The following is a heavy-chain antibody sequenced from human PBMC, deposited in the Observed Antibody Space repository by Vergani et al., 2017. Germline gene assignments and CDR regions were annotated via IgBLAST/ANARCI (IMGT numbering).Heavy chain of an antibody. J-gene: IGHJ4*02. CDR3: ASDTPASGSYNDPHYYFDY. D-gene: IGHD1-26*01. CDR2: ISYDGSNK. CDR1: GFTFSSYG. Sequence: QVQLVESGGGVVQPGRSLRLSCAASGFTFSSYGMHWVRQAPGKGLEWVAVISYDGSNKYYADSVKGRFTISRDNSKNTLYLQMNSLRAEDTAVYYCASDTPASGSYNDPHYYFDYWGQGTLVTVSS. V-gene: IGHV3-33*05.